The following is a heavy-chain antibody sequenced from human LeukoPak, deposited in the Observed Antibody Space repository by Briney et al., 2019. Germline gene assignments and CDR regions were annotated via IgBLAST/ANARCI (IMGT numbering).Heavy chain of an antibody. J-gene: IGHJ6*03. D-gene: IGHD3-10*01. CDR2: IYYSGST. CDR1: GGSISSSSYY. V-gene: IGHV4-39*01. Sequence: SETLSLTCTVSGGSISSSSYYWGWIRQPPGKGLEWIGSIYYSGSTYYNPSLKSRVTISVDTSKNQFSLKLSSVTAADTAVYXXXRVYGSGSYYNGYYYYYMDVWGKGTTVTISS. CDR3: XRVYGSGSYYNGYYYYYMDV.